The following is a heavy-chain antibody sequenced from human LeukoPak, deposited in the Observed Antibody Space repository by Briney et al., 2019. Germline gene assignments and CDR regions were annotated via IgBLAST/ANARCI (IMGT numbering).Heavy chain of an antibody. V-gene: IGHV3-7*01. CDR1: GLTFSNSW. CDR2: INPEGSEK. CDR3: ARDLAYSRLDY. D-gene: IGHD5-18*01. J-gene: IGHJ4*02. Sequence: GGSLRLSCAVSGLTFSNSWMDWVRQAPGKGLEWVASINPEGSEKYSADSVKGRFTISRDNAKNSLYLQMDSLRVEDTAFYYCARDLAYSRLDYWGQGMLVTVSS.